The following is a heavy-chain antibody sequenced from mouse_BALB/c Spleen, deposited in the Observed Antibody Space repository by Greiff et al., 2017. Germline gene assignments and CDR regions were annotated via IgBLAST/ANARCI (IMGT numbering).Heavy chain of an antibody. V-gene: IGHV5-17*02. CDR3: ARSGLWYYFDY. CDR1: GFTFSSFG. CDR2: ISSGSSTI. Sequence: EVHLVESGGGLVQPGGSRKLSCAASGFTFSSFGMHWVRQAPEKGLEWVAYISSGSSTIYYADTVKGRFTISRDNPKNTLFLQMTSLRSEDTAMYYCARSGLWYYFDYWGQGTTLTVSS. J-gene: IGHJ2*01. D-gene: IGHD1-1*02.